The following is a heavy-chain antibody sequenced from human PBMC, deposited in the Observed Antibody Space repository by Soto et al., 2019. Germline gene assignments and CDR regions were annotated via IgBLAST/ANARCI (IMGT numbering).Heavy chain of an antibody. Sequence: PGGSLRLSCAASGFTVSSYHMSWVRQAPGKGLEWVSAIYSGGSTYYADSVKGRFTISRDNSRNTLYLQMNSLRAEDTAVYFCARCDGSATYCFFFAYWGQGTPVTVSS. CDR3: ARCDGSATYCFFFAY. CDR1: GFTVSSYH. D-gene: IGHD3-10*01. CDR2: IYSGGST. V-gene: IGHV3-66*01. J-gene: IGHJ4*02.